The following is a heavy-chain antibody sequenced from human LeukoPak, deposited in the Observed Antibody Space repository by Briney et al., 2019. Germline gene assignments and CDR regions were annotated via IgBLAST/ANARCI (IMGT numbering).Heavy chain of an antibody. CDR1: GGSISSSSHS. J-gene: IGHJ6*03. CDR2: IYYSGST. D-gene: IGHD3-3*01. V-gene: IGHV4-39*01. CDR3: ARQGPYDDFWSGYYYYYYYYMDV. Sequence: SETLSLTCSVSGGSISSSSHSWGWIRQSPGKGLEWIGSIYYSGSTFYNPSLKSRVTISVDTSKNQFSLKLSSVTAADTAVYYCARQGPYDDFWSGYYYYYYYYMDVWGKGTTVTVSS.